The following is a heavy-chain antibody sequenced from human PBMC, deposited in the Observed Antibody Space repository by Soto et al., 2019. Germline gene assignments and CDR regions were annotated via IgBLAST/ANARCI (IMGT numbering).Heavy chain of an antibody. CDR3: ARGYFDS. Sequence: PSETLSLTCTVSGGSVNSGGYYWTWIRQHPGKGLEWIGYIYYSGTAYYNPSLKRRASISLDPSKNQFSLKLSSVTAADTAVYYCARGYFDSWGQGTLVTVSS. CDR2: IYYSGTA. CDR1: GGSVNSGGYY. V-gene: IGHV4-31*03. J-gene: IGHJ4*02.